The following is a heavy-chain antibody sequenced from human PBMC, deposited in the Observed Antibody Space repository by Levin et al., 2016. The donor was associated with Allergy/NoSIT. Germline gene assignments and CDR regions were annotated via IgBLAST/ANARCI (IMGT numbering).Heavy chain of an antibody. Sequence: WIRQPPGKGLEWIGFIYYSGSTNYNPSLKSRVTISVDTSKNLFSLKLNSVTAADTAVYYCARVDCGGGSCYPDYWGQGTLVTVSS. D-gene: IGHD2-15*01. CDR3: ARVDCGGGSCYPDY. V-gene: IGHV4-59*01. CDR2: IYYSGST. J-gene: IGHJ4*02.